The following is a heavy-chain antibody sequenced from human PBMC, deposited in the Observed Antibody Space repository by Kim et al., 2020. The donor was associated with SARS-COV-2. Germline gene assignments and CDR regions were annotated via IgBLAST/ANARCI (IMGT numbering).Heavy chain of an antibody. CDR1: GFTFSSYA. CDR3: ARGGGGFDY. D-gene: IGHD3-10*01. Sequence: GGSLRLSCAASGFTFSSYAMHWVRQAPGKGLEWVAVISYDGSNKYYADSVKGRFTISRDNSKNTLYLQMNSLRAEDTAVYYCARGGGGFDYWGQGTLVTV. V-gene: IGHV3-30*04. CDR2: ISYDGSNK. J-gene: IGHJ4*02.